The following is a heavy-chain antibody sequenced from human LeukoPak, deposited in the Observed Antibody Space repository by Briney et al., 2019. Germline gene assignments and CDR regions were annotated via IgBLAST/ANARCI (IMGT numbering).Heavy chain of an antibody. CDR1: GFTFSSYG. J-gene: IGHJ4*02. D-gene: IGHD3-10*01. V-gene: IGHV3-23*01. CDR3: AKYGSGAPPLDY. CDR2: ISGSGDST. Sequence: PGGSLRLSCAASGFTFSSYGMSWVRQAPGKGLAWVSGISGSGDSTYYADSVRGRFTISRDNSKNTLFLQMNSLRAEDTAVYYCAKYGSGAPPLDYWGQGTLVTVSS.